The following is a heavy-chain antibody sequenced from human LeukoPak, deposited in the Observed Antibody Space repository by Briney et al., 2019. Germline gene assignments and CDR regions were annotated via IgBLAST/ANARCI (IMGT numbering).Heavy chain of an antibody. D-gene: IGHD3-22*01. Sequence: RPGGSLRLSCAASGFTFNSYAMYWVRQAPGKGLEWISGIFGSGGSAHYADSVKGRFTISRDNSKNTVFLQMNSLKTEDTAVYYCGKTTVGYSSGRFPGWPVDYWGQGTLVTVSS. V-gene: IGHV3-23*01. CDR2: IFGSGGSA. CDR1: GFTFNSYA. CDR3: GKTTVGYSSGRFPGWPVDY. J-gene: IGHJ4*02.